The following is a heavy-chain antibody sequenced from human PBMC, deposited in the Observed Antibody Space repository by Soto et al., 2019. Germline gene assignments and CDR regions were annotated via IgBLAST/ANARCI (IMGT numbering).Heavy chain of an antibody. V-gene: IGHV3-30*04. Sequence: QVQLVESGGGVVQPGKSLRLSCAASGFTLSSFAMHWVRQAPGKGLEWVAVTSSDGSKEYYADSVKGRFTISRDNSKNTLYLQRNSLRADYTAVFYCARAEYTSGWYFMGIDYWGQGTLVTVSS. CDR2: TSSDGSKE. CDR1: GFTLSSFA. D-gene: IGHD6-19*01. CDR3: ARAEYTSGWYFMGIDY. J-gene: IGHJ4*02.